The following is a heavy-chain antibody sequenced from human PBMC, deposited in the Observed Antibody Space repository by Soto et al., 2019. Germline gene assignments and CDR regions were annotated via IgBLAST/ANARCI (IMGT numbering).Heavy chain of an antibody. D-gene: IGHD2-2*01. CDR3: ARDDCSSTSCYFGFYYYYGMDV. CDR1: GGTCSSYA. CDR2: IIPIFGTA. V-gene: IGHV1-69*13. J-gene: IGHJ6*02. Sequence: SVKVSCKXSGGTCSSYAISWVRQAPGQGLEWMGGIIPIFGTANYAQKFQGRVTITADESTSTAYMELGSLRSEDTAVYYCARDDCSSTSCYFGFYYYYGMDVWGQGTTVTVSS.